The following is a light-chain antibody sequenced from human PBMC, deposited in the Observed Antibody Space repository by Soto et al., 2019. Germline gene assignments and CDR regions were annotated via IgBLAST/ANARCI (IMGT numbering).Light chain of an antibody. J-gene: IGLJ2*01. CDR2: EVN. CDR3: SSFVGAPVI. V-gene: IGLV2-8*01. CDR1: STDVGEYNY. Sequence: QSALTQPPSASGSPGQSVTIPCAGTSTDVGEYNYVSWYQQHPGKVPKLIIFEVNKRPSGVTDRFSGSKSGDTASLPVSGLQAEDEADYYCSSFVGAPVIFGGGTKLTVL.